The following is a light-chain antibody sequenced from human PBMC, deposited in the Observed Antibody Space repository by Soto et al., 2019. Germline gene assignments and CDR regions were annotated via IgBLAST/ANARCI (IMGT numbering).Light chain of an antibody. J-gene: IGLJ1*01. CDR1: SSNIGNNY. V-gene: IGLV1-51*01. CDR3: GTWDSSLSAV. Sequence: QSVLTQPPSVSEAPGQKVTISCSGSSSNIGNNYVSWYQQLPGTAPKLLIYDNNKRPSGIPDRFSGSKSGTSATLGITGLQTGDEADYYCGTWDSSLSAVFGTGTKLTVL. CDR2: DNN.